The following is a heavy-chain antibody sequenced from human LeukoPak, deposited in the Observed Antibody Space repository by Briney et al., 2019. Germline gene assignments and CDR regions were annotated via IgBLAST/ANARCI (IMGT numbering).Heavy chain of an antibody. V-gene: IGHV4-59*08. J-gene: IGHJ4*02. CDR3: ARQVPGSGTVFDY. CDR2: ISSTGST. D-gene: IGHD6-13*01. CDR1: GASINNYY. Sequence: KPSETLSLTCNVSGASINNYYWSWIRQPPGMRLEWIGYISSTGSTHYNPSLESRVTISADTSKNHLSLELQSVTAADTAVYYCARQVPGSGTVFDYWGQGTLLTVSS.